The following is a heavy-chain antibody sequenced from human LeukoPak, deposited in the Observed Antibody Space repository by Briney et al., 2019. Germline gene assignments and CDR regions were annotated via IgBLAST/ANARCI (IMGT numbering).Heavy chain of an antibody. CDR2: IIPILGIA. CDR3: ARDRRAVLRA. J-gene: IGHJ5*02. Sequence: GASVKVSCKASGGTFSSYAISWVRQAPGQGLEWVGRIIPILGIANYAQKFQGRVTITADKSTSTAYMELSSLRSEDTAVYYCARDRRAVLRAWGQGTLVTVSS. D-gene: IGHD5-24*01. CDR1: GGTFSSYA. V-gene: IGHV1-69*04.